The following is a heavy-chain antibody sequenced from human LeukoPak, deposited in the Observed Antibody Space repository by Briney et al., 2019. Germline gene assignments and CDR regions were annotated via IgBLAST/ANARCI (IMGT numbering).Heavy chain of an antibody. D-gene: IGHD3-10*01. V-gene: IGHV3-53*01. CDR2: IYSGGTT. Sequence: GGSLRLSCAVSGFIVTGNYMTWVRLAPGKGLEWVSTIYSGGTTFYTDSVRGRFTISRDNSKNTLYLQMNSLRAEDAAIYYCARVLYYYASVSHNYYMDVWGKGTTVT. CDR1: GFIVTGNY. CDR3: ARVLYYYASVSHNYYMDV. J-gene: IGHJ6*03.